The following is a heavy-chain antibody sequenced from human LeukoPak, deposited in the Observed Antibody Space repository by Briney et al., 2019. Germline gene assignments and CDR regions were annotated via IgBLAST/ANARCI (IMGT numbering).Heavy chain of an antibody. V-gene: IGHV3-74*01. CDR3: ARDFWPGLPDY. D-gene: IGHD2/OR15-2a*01. J-gene: IGHJ4*02. CDR1: GFTFSSYW. Sequence: GGSLRLSCAASGFTFSSYWMHWVRQAPGKGLVSVSRINSDGSSTSYADSVKGRFTISRDNAKNTLYLQMNSLRAEDTAVYYCARDFWPGLPDYWGQGTLVTVSS. CDR2: INSDGSST.